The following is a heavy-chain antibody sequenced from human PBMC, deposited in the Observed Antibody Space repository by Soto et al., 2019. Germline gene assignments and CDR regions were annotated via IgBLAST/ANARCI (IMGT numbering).Heavy chain of an antibody. V-gene: IGHV3-21*01. CDR1: GFTFGSYS. D-gene: IGHD6-13*01. CDR2: ISSSSSYI. J-gene: IGHJ6*03. CDR3: AREPYSPVPTVSYYYYMDV. Sequence: GGSLRLSCAASGFTFGSYSMNWVRQAPGKGLEWVSSISSSSSYIYYADSVKGRFTISRDNAKNSLYLQMNSLRAEDTAVYYCAREPYSPVPTVSYYYYMDVWGIGTTVTVSS.